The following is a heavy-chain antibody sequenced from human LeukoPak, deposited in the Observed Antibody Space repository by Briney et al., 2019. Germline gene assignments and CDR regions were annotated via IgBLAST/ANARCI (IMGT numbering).Heavy chain of an antibody. J-gene: IGHJ6*02. Sequence: ASVKVSCKASGYTFNNYGIIWVRQAPGQGLEWMGWISTNNGNTNYAQKLQDRVTMTTATSTSTAYMELRSLRSDDTAVYYCARESPFITMIVVVIDYYYYGMDVWGQGTTVTVSS. D-gene: IGHD3-22*01. CDR3: ARESPFITMIVVVIDYYYYGMDV. V-gene: IGHV1-18*01. CDR1: GYTFNNYG. CDR2: ISTNNGNT.